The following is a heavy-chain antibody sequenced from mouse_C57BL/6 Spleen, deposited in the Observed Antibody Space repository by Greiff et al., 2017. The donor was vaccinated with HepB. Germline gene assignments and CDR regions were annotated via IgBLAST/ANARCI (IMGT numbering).Heavy chain of an antibody. J-gene: IGHJ4*01. CDR2: IDPNSGGT. Sequence: QVQLKQPGAELVKPGASVKLSCKASGYTFTSYWMHWVKQRPGRGLEWIGRIDPNSGGTKYNEKFKSKATLTVDKPSSTAYMQLSSLTSEDSAVYYCARGNDGYLYYYAMDYWGQGTSVTVSS. V-gene: IGHV1-72*01. CDR3: ARGNDGYLYYYAMDY. D-gene: IGHD2-3*01. CDR1: GYTFTSYW.